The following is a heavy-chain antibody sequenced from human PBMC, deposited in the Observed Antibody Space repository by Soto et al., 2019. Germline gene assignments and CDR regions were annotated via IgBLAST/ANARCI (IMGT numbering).Heavy chain of an antibody. CDR2: INPNSGDT. CDR1: GYTFTDYY. J-gene: IGHJ3*02. V-gene: IGHV1-2*04. CDR3: ARCPSHGAFDI. Sequence: QVQLAQSGAEVKNPGASVKVSCKASGYTFTDYYIHWLRQAPAQGLEWMGWINPNSGDTKYAQKFQGWATMTRDTSISTSYMELSRLASDDTALYYCARCPSHGAFDICGQGTIITVSA.